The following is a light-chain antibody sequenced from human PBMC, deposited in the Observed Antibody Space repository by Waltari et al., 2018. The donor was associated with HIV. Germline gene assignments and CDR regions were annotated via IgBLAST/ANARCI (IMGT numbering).Light chain of an antibody. J-gene: IGLJ3*02. V-gene: IGLV2-8*01. CDR2: EVN. CDR1: SSDVGVYNY. Sequence: QSALTQPPSASGSPGQSVTISCTGISSDVGVYNYVSWYQQHPGKAPQLMIYEVNKRPAGVPDRFSGSKSGNTASLTVSGLQAEDEADYYCSSYVGSNRVFGGGTKLTVL. CDR3: SSYVGSNRV.